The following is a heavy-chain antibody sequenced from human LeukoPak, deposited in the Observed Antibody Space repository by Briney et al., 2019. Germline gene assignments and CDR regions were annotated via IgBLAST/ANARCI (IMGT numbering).Heavy chain of an antibody. J-gene: IGHJ3*02. V-gene: IGHV3-23*01. CDR1: GFTFSSYA. CDR2: ISGSGGST. D-gene: IGHD6-13*01. CDR3: AKHQWQQLDAFDI. Sequence: GGSLRLSCAASGFTFSSYAMSWVRQAPGKGLEWVSAISGSGGSTYYADSVKGRFTISRDNSKNTLYLQMNSPRAEDTAVYYCAKHQWQQLDAFDIWGQGTMVTVSS.